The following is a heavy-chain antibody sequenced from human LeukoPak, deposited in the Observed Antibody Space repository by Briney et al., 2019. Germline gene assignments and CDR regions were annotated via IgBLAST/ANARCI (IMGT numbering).Heavy chain of an antibody. D-gene: IGHD3-22*01. Sequence: GGSLRLSCEASGFTIIHDWMNWVRQTPGKGLEWLANVRQDGREENYLDSVKGRLTISRDNSKNTLYLQMNSLRAEDTAVYYCARDHPYYYDSSGYYPHEAFDIWGQGTMVTVSS. J-gene: IGHJ3*02. CDR1: GFTIIHDW. CDR2: VRQDGREE. CDR3: ARDHPYYYDSSGYYPHEAFDI. V-gene: IGHV3-7*03.